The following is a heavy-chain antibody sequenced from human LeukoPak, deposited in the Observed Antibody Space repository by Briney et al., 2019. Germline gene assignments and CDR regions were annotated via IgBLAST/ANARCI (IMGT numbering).Heavy chain of an antibody. CDR3: AKRFSSGWTDY. CDR1: GFTFSAYG. V-gene: IGHV3-30*02. J-gene: IGHJ4*02. Sequence: PGGSLRLSCAASGFTFSAYGMHWVRQAPGKGLEWVAFIRYDGGSPYYSDSVKGRFTISRDNSVNTLYLQMSSLRADDTAMYFCAKRFSSGWTDYWGQGTLVTVSS. CDR2: IRYDGGSP. D-gene: IGHD6-19*01.